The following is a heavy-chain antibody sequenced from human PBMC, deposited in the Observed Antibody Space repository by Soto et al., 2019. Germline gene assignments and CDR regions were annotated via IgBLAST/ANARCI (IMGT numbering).Heavy chain of an antibody. V-gene: IGHV3-21*01. CDR3: ARDSGCDWRLFDY. J-gene: IGHJ4*02. Sequence: GGSLRLSCAASGFTFNLFTMNWVRQAPGKGLEWVSSMSVSGGYIYYADSVKGRFTISRDNAKNSLYLQMNSLRAEDTAVYYCARDSGCDWRLFDYWGQGTLVTVSS. CDR2: MSVSGGYI. CDR1: GFTFNLFT. D-gene: IGHD5-12*01.